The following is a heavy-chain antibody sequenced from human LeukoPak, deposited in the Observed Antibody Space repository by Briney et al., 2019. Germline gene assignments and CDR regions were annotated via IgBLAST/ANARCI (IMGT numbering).Heavy chain of an antibody. V-gene: IGHV3-30*18. CDR1: GFTFSSYG. Sequence: KPGGSLRLSCAASGFTFSSYGMLWVRHAPGKGLEGVAFISYDGSNKYYADSEKGRFTISRDNSKNTLYLQMNSLRAEDTAVYYCAKDLPAMVRTQPFYGMDVWGQGTTVTVSS. D-gene: IGHD3-10*01. CDR3: AKDLPAMVRTQPFYGMDV. CDR2: ISYDGSNK. J-gene: IGHJ6*02.